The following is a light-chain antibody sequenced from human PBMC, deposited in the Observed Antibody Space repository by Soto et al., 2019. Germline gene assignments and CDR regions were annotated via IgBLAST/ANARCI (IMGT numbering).Light chain of an antibody. CDR3: QHYNNWPLA. CDR1: QSVSSN. V-gene: IGKV3-15*01. Sequence: EIVMTQSPATLSVSPGERATLSCRASQSVSSNLAWYQQKPGQAPRLLIYGASTRATGIPARFSGSGSGTAFTLTISSLQSEHFAVYYCQHYNNWPLAFGQGTKVDIK. J-gene: IGKJ1*01. CDR2: GAS.